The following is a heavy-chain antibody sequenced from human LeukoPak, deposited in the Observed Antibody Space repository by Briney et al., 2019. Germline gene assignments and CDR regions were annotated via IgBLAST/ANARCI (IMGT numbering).Heavy chain of an antibody. Sequence: GGSLRLSCAASGFTFSSHGMNWVRQAPGKGLEWVSYISSSSSTIYYADSVKGRFTISRDNAKNSLYLQMNSLRAEDTAVYYCAREKNWGSGALDIWGQGTMVTVSS. J-gene: IGHJ3*02. CDR3: AREKNWGSGALDI. V-gene: IGHV3-48*01. CDR2: ISSSSSTI. D-gene: IGHD7-27*01. CDR1: GFTFSSHG.